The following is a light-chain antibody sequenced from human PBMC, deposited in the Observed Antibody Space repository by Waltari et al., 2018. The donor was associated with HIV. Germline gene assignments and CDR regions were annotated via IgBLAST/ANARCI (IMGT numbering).Light chain of an antibody. CDR2: QDN. V-gene: IGLV3-1*01. Sequence: SYELTQPPSVSVSPGQTASIPCSGGRLDNKYVCWNQLEAGQSPVLVIYQDNKGPPGIPERFSGYNSGNTASLTISGTQAMDEADYYCQTWDSSTVVFGGGTKLTVL. CDR1: RLDNKY. CDR3: QTWDSSTVV. J-gene: IGLJ2*01.